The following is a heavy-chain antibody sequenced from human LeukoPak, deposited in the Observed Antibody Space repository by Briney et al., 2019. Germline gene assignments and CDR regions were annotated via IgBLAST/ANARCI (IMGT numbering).Heavy chain of an antibody. V-gene: IGHV3-23*01. J-gene: IGHJ4*02. CDR1: GFTFSSYA. D-gene: IGHD3-10*01. CDR2: ISVSGENT. Sequence: PGGSLRLSRAASGFTFSSYAMTWVRQAPGKGLQWVSTISVSGENTYYADSVKGRFTISRGISKSTLYLQMNSLRDEDTALYYCAKYGSGTYYNGLFWGQGTLVTVSS. CDR3: AKYGSGTYYNGLF.